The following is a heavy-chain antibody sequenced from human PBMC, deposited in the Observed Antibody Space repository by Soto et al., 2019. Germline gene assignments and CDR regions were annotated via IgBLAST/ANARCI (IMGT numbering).Heavy chain of an antibody. J-gene: IGHJ4*02. V-gene: IGHV3-48*02. Sequence: EVQLVESGGGLVQPGGSLRLSCAASGFTFSSYSMNWVRQAPGKGLEWVSYISSSSSTIYYADSVKGRFTISRDNAKNSLYLQMNSLRDDDTAVYYCARGGSSGTYYFDYCGQGTLVTVSS. CDR3: ARGGSSGTYYFDY. CDR1: GFTFSSYS. D-gene: IGHD6-19*01. CDR2: ISSSSSTI.